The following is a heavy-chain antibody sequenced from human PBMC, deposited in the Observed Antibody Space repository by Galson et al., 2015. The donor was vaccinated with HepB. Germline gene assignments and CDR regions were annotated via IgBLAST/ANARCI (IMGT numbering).Heavy chain of an antibody. CDR3: ASLASVVPAAINWFDP. J-gene: IGHJ5*02. CDR1: GFTFSSYA. D-gene: IGHD2-2*02. CDR2: ISYDGSNK. Sequence: SLRLSCAASGFTFSSYAMHWVRQAPGKGLEWVAVISYDGSNKYYADSVKGRFTISRDNSKNTLYLQMNSLRAEDTAVYYCASLASVVPAAINWFDPWGQGTLVTVSS. V-gene: IGHV3-30-3*01.